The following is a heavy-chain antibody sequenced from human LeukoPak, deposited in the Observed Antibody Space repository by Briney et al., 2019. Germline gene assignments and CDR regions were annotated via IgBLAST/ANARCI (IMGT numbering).Heavy chain of an antibody. Sequence: ASVKVSCKASGYTFTGYYMHWVRQAHGQGLEWMGWINPNSGGTNYAQKFQGRVTMTRDTSISTAYMELSRLRSDDTAVYHCARDFFMITFGGVINDAFDIWGQGTMVTVSS. CDR1: GYTFTGYY. J-gene: IGHJ3*02. D-gene: IGHD3-16*01. CDR2: INPNSGGT. CDR3: ARDFFMITFGGVINDAFDI. V-gene: IGHV1-2*02.